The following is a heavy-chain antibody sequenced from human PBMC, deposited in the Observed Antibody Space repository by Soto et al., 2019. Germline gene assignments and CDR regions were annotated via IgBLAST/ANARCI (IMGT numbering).Heavy chain of an antibody. Sequence: VGSLRLSCAASGFTFSRYSMNWVRQAPGKGLEWVSSISSTTNYIYYADSMKGRFTVSRDNAKNSVYLDMNSLSAEDTAVYYCARESEDLTSNFDYWGQGTLVTVSS. V-gene: IGHV3-21*01. J-gene: IGHJ4*02. CDR2: ISSTTNYI. CDR3: ARESEDLTSNFDY. CDR1: GFTFSRYS.